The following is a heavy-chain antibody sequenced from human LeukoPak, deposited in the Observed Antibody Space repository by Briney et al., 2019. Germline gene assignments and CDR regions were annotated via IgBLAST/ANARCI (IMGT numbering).Heavy chain of an antibody. CDR1: GYTFTGYY. D-gene: IGHD4-17*01. J-gene: IGHJ4*02. V-gene: IGHV1-2*02. CDR2: INPNSGGT. Sequence: ASVNVSCKASGYTFTGYYMHWVRQAPGQGLEWMGWINPNSGGTNYAQKFQGRVTMTRDTSISTAYMDLTRLRSDDTAVYYCARDNSYGDYGRFAYWGQGTLVAVSS. CDR3: ARDNSYGDYGRFAY.